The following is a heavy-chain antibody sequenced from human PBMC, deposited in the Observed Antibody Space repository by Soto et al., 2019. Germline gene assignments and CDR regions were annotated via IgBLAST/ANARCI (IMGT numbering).Heavy chain of an antibody. V-gene: IGHV4-61*08. CDR1: GGSISSGGYY. D-gene: IGHD4-17*01. J-gene: IGHJ4*02. CDR2: IYYSGST. CDR3: ARVIGDYVDY. Sequence: SDTLSLTCTVSGGSISSGGYYWCWIRQPPGKGLEWIGYIYYSGSTNYNPSLKSRVTISVDTSKNQFSLKLSSVTAADTDVYYCARVIGDYVDYWGQGTLVTVSS.